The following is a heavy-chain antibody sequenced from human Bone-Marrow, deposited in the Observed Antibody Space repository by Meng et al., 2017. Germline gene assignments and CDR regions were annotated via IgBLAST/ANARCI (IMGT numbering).Heavy chain of an antibody. J-gene: IGHJ2*01. CDR2: IYTSGTT. CDR3: ARIFDL. CDR1: GGSISSDNDY. V-gene: IGHV4-61*02. Sequence: QVQLQESGPGLVKPSPTLSLTCTVSGGSISSDNDYWNWIRQPAGKGLEWIGLIYTSGTTNYSPSLKSRVTISLDTSKNQFSLKLSSVTAADTAIYYCARIFDLWGRGTLVTVSS.